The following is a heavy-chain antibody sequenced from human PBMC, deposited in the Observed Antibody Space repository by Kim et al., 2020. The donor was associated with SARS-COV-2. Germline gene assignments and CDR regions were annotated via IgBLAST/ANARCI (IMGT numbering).Heavy chain of an antibody. Sequence: KGRFPISRDNAKNSLYLQMNRLRAEDTAVYYCARGSTGTTFGNYYGMDVWGQGTTVTVSS. V-gene: IGHV3-11*06. D-gene: IGHD1-7*01. J-gene: IGHJ6*02. CDR3: ARGSTGTTFGNYYGMDV.